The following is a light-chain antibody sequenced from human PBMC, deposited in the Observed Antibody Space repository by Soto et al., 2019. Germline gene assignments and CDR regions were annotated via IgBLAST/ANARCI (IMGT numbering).Light chain of an antibody. J-gene: IGKJ5*01. CDR3: QQRNVWPPVT. V-gene: IGKV3-11*01. CDR1: PSVTNF. CDR2: GAF. Sequence: EIVMTQSPATLSVSPGERATLSCRASPSVTNFLAWYQQKPGQAPRLLIYGAFNRATGIPARFSGSGSGTDFTLTISSLEPEDSAVYYCQQRNVWPPVTFAQGTRLEI.